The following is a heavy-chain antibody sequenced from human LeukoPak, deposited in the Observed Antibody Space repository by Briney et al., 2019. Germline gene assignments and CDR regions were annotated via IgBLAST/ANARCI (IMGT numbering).Heavy chain of an antibody. J-gene: IGHJ3*02. CDR2: ISRSSSYI. D-gene: IGHD4/OR15-4a*01. CDR1: GFTFSSYS. V-gene: IGHV3-21*01. CDR3: ARAPTMVVLSDHAFDI. Sequence: GGSLRLSCAASGFTFSSYSMNWVRQAPGKGLEWVSSISRSSSYIYYADSVKGRFTISRDNAKNSLSLQMNILRAEDTAVYFGARAPTMVVLSDHAFDIWGQGTMVSVSS.